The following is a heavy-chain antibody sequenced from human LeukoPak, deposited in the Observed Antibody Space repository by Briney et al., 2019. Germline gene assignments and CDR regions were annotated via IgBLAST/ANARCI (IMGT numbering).Heavy chain of an antibody. CDR2: IYYSGST. J-gene: IGHJ4*02. D-gene: IGHD6-6*01. Sequence: SETLSLTCTVSGGSISSYYWSWIRQPPGKGLEWIGYIYYSGSTNYNPSLKSRVTISVDTSKNQFSLKLSSVTAADTAVYYCAREPLDIIAARRTDYFDYWGQGTLVTVSS. CDR1: GGSISSYY. V-gene: IGHV4-59*12. CDR3: AREPLDIIAARRTDYFDY.